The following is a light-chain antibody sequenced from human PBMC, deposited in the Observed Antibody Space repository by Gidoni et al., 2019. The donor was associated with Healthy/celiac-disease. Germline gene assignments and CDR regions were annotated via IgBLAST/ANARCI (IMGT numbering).Light chain of an antibody. CDR2: GAS. CDR3: QQYNNWPLT. J-gene: IGKJ1*01. Sequence: EIVMTQSPATLSVSPGERATLTCRASQSVSSNLAWYQQKPGQAPRLLIYGASTRATGIPARLSGSGSGTEFTLTISSLQSEELAVYYCQQYNNWPLTFGQGTKVEIK. V-gene: IGKV3-15*01. CDR1: QSVSSN.